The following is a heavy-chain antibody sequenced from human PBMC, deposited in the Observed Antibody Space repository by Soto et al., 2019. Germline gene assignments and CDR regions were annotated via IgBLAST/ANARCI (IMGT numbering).Heavy chain of an antibody. CDR2: IFSSGST. Sequence: SETLSLTCTVSGGSINTFYWSWVRQPAGKGLEWIGRIFSSGSTSFNPSLESRVAMSVDTSKNHFSLNLSSVTAADMAVYYCAREGSYSAYNFAHGIQLWSFDFWGQGALVTLSS. D-gene: IGHD5-12*01. CDR3: AREGSYSAYNFAHGIQLWSFDF. CDR1: GGSINTFY. V-gene: IGHV4-4*07. J-gene: IGHJ4*02.